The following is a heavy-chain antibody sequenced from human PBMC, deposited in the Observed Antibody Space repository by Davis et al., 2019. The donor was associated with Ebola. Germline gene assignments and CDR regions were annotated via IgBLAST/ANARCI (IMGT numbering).Heavy chain of an antibody. Sequence: AASVKVSCKASGYTFTSYYMHWVRQAPGPGLEWMGIINPSGGSTSYAQKFQGRVTMTRDTSTSTVYMELSSLRSEDTAVYYCAREGRYCSGGSCYSYYFDYWGQGTLVTVSS. D-gene: IGHD2-15*01. J-gene: IGHJ4*02. CDR1: GYTFTSYY. V-gene: IGHV1-46*01. CDR2: INPSGGST. CDR3: AREGRYCSGGSCYSYYFDY.